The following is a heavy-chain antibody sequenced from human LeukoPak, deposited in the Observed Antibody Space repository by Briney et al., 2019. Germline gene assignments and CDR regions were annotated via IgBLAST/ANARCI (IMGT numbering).Heavy chain of an antibody. CDR1: GYTFTGYY. D-gene: IGHD2-15*01. V-gene: IGHV1-46*01. Sequence: ASVKVSCKASGYTFTGYYMHWVRQAPGQGLEWMGIINPSGGSTSYAQKFQGRVTMTRDMSTSTVYMELSSLRSEDTAVYYCARDGVYCSGGSCYVGVGFDPWGQGTLVTVSS. CDR2: INPSGGST. CDR3: ARDGVYCSGGSCYVGVGFDP. J-gene: IGHJ5*02.